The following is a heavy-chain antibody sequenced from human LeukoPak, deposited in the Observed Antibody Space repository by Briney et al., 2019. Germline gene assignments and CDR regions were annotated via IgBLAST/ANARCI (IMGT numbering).Heavy chain of an antibody. V-gene: IGHV4-59*01. CDR2: IYYSGST. CDR3: ARSLCGGDCYNGL. D-gene: IGHD2-21*02. J-gene: IGHJ4*02. Sequence: SEALSLTCTVSGGTISSYYWSWIRQPPGKGLDWIGYIYYSGSTHYNPSLKSRVTISVDTSKNQFSLKLSSVTAADTAVYYCARSLCGGDCYNGLWGQGTLVTVSS. CDR1: GGTISSYY.